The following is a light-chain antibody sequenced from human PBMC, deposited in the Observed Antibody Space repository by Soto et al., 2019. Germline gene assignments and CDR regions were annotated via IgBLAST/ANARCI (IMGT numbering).Light chain of an antibody. CDR3: SSYTTSSTSVI. J-gene: IGLJ2*01. CDR2: EGS. V-gene: IGLV2-14*01. Sequence: QSALTQPASVSGSPGQSITISCTGTSSDIGYYKYVSWYQQHPGKAPKLMIFEGSNRPSGASNRFSGSKSGNTASLTISGLQAEDEADYYCSSYTTSSTSVIFGGGTKLTVL. CDR1: SSDIGYYKY.